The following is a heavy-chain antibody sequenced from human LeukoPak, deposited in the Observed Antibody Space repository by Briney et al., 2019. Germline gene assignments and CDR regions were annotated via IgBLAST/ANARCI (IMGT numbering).Heavy chain of an antibody. CDR2: IYHSGST. V-gene: IGHV4-38-2*02. Sequence: SETLSLTCTVSGYSISSGYYWGWIRQPPGKGLEWIGSIYHSGSTYYNPSLKSRVTISVDTSKGQFSLKLSSVTAADTAVYYCARNYGSGSLYFDYWGQGTLVTVSS. CDR3: ARNYGSGSLYFDY. CDR1: GYSISSGYY. J-gene: IGHJ4*02. D-gene: IGHD3-10*01.